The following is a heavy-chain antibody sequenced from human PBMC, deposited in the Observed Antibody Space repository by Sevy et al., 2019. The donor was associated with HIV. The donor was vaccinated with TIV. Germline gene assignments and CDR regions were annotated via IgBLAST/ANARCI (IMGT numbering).Heavy chain of an antibody. CDR1: GFSFSTYG. V-gene: IGHV3-33*01. CDR2: IWYDGSKK. Sequence: GGSLRLSCATSGFSFSTYGMHWVRQAPGKGLEWVAGIWYDGSKKQYADSVKGRFIISRDNAKNSLYLQMNSLRAEDMAVYYCARVPMGGRSGMDVWGQGTTVTVSS. D-gene: IGHD3-10*01. CDR3: ARVPMGGRSGMDV. J-gene: IGHJ6*02.